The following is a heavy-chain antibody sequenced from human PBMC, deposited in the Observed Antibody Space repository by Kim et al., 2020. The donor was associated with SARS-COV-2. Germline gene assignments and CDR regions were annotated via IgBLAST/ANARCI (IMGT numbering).Heavy chain of an antibody. CDR3: AEVGAVAGTRRIDY. J-gene: IGHJ4*02. Sequence: GGSLRLSCAASGFTFSSYAMSWVRQAPGKGLEWVSAISGSGGSTYYADSVKGRFTISRDNSKNTLYLQMNSLRAEDTAVYYCAEVGAVAGTRRIDYWGQGTLVTVSS. D-gene: IGHD6-19*01. CDR2: ISGSGGST. CDR1: GFTFSSYA. V-gene: IGHV3-23*01.